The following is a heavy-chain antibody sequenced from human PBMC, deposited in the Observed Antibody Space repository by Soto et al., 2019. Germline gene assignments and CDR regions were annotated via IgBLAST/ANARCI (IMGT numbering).Heavy chain of an antibody. CDR2: VLPVVTTA. D-gene: IGHD4-17*01. Sequence: QVQLVQSGAEVKKPGSSVKVSCKASGGSFSTYGISWVRQAPGQGLEWMGGVLPVVTTAKYAQKFQGRVSITADESTYTAYMELSSLRSEATAVYFCARDGVDVSRTTVRHGALDIWGPGTVVTVSS. CDR3: ARDGVDVSRTTVRHGALDI. J-gene: IGHJ3*02. CDR1: GGSFSTYG. V-gene: IGHV1-69*01.